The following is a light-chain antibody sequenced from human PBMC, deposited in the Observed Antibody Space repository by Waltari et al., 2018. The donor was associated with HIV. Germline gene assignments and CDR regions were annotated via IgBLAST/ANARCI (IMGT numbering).Light chain of an antibody. Sequence: DILLTQSPSFLSASVGDRVTISCRANQGIRNYLAWYQQRPGRAPKLLIFSASGLQAGVPSRFSASGSGTQFTLTITALQPEDFATYYCQQHNTYPLTFGPGT. J-gene: IGKJ3*01. V-gene: IGKV1-9*01. CDR2: SAS. CDR3: QQHNTYPLT. CDR1: QGIRNY.